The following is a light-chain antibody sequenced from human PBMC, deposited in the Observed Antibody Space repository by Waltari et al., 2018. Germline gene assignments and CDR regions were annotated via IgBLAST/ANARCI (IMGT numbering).Light chain of an antibody. CDR3: QSYDSSLSEEV. V-gene: IGLV1-40*01. J-gene: IGLJ1*01. CDR2: TNN. Sequence: QSVLTQPPSVSGAPGQRVTISCTGSSSNIGAGYDVQWYQQLPGTAPKLLIYTNNNRPSGVPDRFSGSKSGTPASLAITGLQAEDEADYYCQSYDSSLSEEVFGTGTKVTVL. CDR1: SSNIGAGYD.